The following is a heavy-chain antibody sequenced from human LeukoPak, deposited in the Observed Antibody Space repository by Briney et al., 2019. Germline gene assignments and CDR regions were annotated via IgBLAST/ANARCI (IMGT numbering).Heavy chain of an antibody. CDR1: GYYISSGCY. J-gene: IGHJ4*02. Sequence: PSETLSLTCAVSGYYISSGCYWGWIRQPPGKGLEWIGNIYQSGSTYYNPSLTSRLTISVDTSQNQFTLKLASVTGADTAIYYCARTWDVFSYEDYWGQGILVTVSS. D-gene: IGHD5-18*01. CDR3: ARTWDVFSYEDY. CDR2: IYQSGST. V-gene: IGHV4-38-2*01.